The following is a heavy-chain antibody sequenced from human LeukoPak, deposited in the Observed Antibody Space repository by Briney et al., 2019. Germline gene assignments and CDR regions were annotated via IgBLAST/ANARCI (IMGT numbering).Heavy chain of an antibody. Sequence: PGGPLRLSCAASGFTFSSYWMSWVRQAPGKGLEWVANIKQDGSEKYYVDSVKGRFTISRDNAKNSLYLQMNSLRAEDTAVYYCARAARSRWLDYWGQGTLVTVSS. V-gene: IGHV3-7*01. J-gene: IGHJ4*02. CDR3: ARAARSRWLDY. D-gene: IGHD5-24*01. CDR1: GFTFSSYW. CDR2: IKQDGSEK.